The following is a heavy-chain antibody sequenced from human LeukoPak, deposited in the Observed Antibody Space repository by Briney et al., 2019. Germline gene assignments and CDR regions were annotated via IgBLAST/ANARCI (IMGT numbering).Heavy chain of an antibody. D-gene: IGHD3-22*01. V-gene: IGHV4-61*01. CDR2: IYYSGST. CDR3: ARDPSGYFNY. Sequence: PSETLSLTCTVSGGSVSSGNYYWRWIRQPPGEGLDWIGYIYYSGSTNYNPSLKSRVTISVDTSKNQFSLRLSSVTAADTAVYYCARDPSGYFNYWGQGTLATVSS. J-gene: IGHJ4*02. CDR1: GGSVSSGNYY.